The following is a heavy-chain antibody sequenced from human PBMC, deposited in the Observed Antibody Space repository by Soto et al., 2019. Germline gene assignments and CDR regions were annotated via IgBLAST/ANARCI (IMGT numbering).Heavy chain of an antibody. D-gene: IGHD3-10*01. CDR1: GFSLSTSGVG. V-gene: IGHV2-5*02. Sequence: QITLKESGPTLVKPTQTLTLTCTISGFSLSTSGVGVGWIRQPPGKALDWLALIYWDGDKRYSPSLKSRLTITKDTSKNQVVLTMTNMDPVDTATYFCVRLLWFGELTWGQGTRVTVSS. CDR2: IYWDGDK. J-gene: IGHJ4*02. CDR3: VRLLWFGELT.